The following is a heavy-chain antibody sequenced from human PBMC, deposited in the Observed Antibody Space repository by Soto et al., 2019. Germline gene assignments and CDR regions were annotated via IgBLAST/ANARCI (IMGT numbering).Heavy chain of an antibody. CDR1: GGSISSGGYY. V-gene: IGHV4-61*08. D-gene: IGHD2-2*01. CDR3: ARGRSEYPNYYYYGMDV. CDR2: IYYSGST. Sequence: PSETLSLTCTVSGGSISSGGYYWSWIRQHPGKGLEWIGYIYYSGSTNYNPSLKSRVTISVDTSKNQFSLKLSSVTAADTAVYYCARGRSEYPNYYYYGMDVWGQGTTVTVSS. J-gene: IGHJ6*02.